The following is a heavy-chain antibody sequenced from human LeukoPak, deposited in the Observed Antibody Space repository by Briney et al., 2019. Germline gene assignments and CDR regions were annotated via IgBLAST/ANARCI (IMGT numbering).Heavy chain of an antibody. D-gene: IGHD3-16*01. J-gene: IGHJ4*02. CDR3: TRLGPYYFDS. V-gene: IGHV3-53*01. Sequence: GGSLRLSCAASGFIVSNKYMSWVRQAPGKGLEWVSVIYSGTNTYYADSVQGRFTISRDTSRNTLYLQMNSLRAEDTAVYYCTRLGPYYFDSWGQGTLVIVSS. CDR1: GFIVSNKY. CDR2: IYSGTNT.